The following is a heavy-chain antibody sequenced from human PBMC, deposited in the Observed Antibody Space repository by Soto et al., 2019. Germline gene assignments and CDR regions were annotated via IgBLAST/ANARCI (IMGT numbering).Heavy chain of an antibody. CDR2: IIPIFGTA. V-gene: IGHV1-69*01. CDR3: ARDGGRRSGGIDY. Sequence: QVQLVQSGAEVKKPGSSVKVSCKASGGTFSSYSINWVRQAPGQGLEWMGEIIPIFGTANYAQKFQGRVTITADESTSAAYMELSSLTSEDTPVYYCARDGGRRSGGIDYWGQGTLVTVSS. J-gene: IGHJ4*02. CDR1: GGTFSSYS. D-gene: IGHD1-26*01.